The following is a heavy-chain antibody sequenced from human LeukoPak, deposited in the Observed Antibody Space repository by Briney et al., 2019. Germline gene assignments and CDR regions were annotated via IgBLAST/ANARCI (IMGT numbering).Heavy chain of an antibody. CDR1: GGFIHTYN. Sequence: SETLSLTCTVSGGFIHTYNWIWIRQPAGKGLEWVGRNNVAGNSYYNPPLKGRVSISVDRPNNRFSLELTSVTAADTAVYYCASDREHSYGSDLDHWGQGILVTVSS. V-gene: IGHV4-4*07. CDR3: ASDREHSYGSDLDH. D-gene: IGHD5-18*01. CDR2: NNVAGNS. J-gene: IGHJ4*02.